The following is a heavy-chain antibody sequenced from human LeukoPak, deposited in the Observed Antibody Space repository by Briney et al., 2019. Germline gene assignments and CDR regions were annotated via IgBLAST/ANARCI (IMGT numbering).Heavy chain of an antibody. CDR2: INHSGST. CDR3: ARQSERPY. CDR1: GGSFSGYY. J-gene: IGHJ4*02. V-gene: IGHV4-34*01. Sequence: SETLSLTCAVYGGSFSGYYWSWIRQPPGKGLEWIGEINHSGSTNYNPSLKSRVTISVDTSKNQFSLKPSSVTAADTAVYYCARQSERPYWGQGTLVTVSS.